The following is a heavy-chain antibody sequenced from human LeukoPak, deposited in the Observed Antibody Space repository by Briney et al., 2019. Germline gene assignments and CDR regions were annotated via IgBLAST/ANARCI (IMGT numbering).Heavy chain of an antibody. CDR3: ASDRRDYYYMDV. CDR2: IHNDGSVT. Sequence: GGSLRLSCATSGFTFSSYWMHWVRQTPGKGLVWLSAIHNDGSVTTSADSVKGRFTISRDNAKNTLYLQMNSLRAEDTAVYYCASDRRDYYYMDVWGKGTTVPVSS. CDR1: GFTFSSYW. J-gene: IGHJ6*03. V-gene: IGHV3-74*01.